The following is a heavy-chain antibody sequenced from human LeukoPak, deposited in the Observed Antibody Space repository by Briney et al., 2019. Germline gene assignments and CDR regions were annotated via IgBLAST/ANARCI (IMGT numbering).Heavy chain of an antibody. CDR2: ISSSSSYI. CDR1: GFTFSSYS. J-gene: IGHJ4*02. V-gene: IGHV3-21*01. Sequence: MSRGSLRLSCAASGFTFSSYSMNWVRQAPGKGLEWVSSISSSSSYIYYADSVKGRFTISRDNAKNSLYLQMNSLRAEDTAVNYCAPYNSFDYWGQGTLVTVSS. CDR3: APYNSFDY. D-gene: IGHD5-24*01.